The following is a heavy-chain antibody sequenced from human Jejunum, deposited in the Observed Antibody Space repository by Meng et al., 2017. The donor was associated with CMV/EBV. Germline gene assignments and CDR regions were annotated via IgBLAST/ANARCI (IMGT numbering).Heavy chain of an antibody. Sequence: QLQEPGPGVVKPSATPSLTCTVSGDSITNNSHFWGWIRQSPGKGLEWIGTIYYTGTTYNNPSLKSRVAISIDTSKNQFSLKLTSVTAADTAKYYCARGIYDFWEPDYWGQGTLVTVSS. J-gene: IGHJ4*02. CDR3: ARGIYDFWEPDY. D-gene: IGHD3-3*01. V-gene: IGHV4-39*07. CDR2: IYYTGTT. CDR1: GDSITNNSHF.